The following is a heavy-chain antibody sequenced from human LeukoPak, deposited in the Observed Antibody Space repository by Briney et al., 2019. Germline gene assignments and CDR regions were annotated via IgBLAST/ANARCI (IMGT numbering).Heavy chain of an antibody. CDR1: GFTFSSYW. D-gene: IGHD3-22*01. CDR3: ARAPSEIGGYYPEYFRH. Sequence: GGSLRLSCAASGFTFSSYWMHWVRQAPGKGLVWVSRIKSDGSTNYADSVKGRFTISRDNAKNTVSLQMNSLRAEDTGVYYCARAPSEIGGYYPEYFRHWGQGTRVTVSS. J-gene: IGHJ1*01. V-gene: IGHV3-74*01. CDR2: IKSDGST.